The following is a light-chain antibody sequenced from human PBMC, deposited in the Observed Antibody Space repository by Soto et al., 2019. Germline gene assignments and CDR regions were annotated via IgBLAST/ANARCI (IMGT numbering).Light chain of an antibody. CDR3: QQYNSYSWT. CDR1: QSISSW. CDR2: DAS. Sequence: DIQMTQSPSTLSASVGDRVTITCRASQSISSWLAWYQQKPGKAPNLLIYDASSLESGVPSRFSGSGSGTEFTLTISSLQPDDFATYYRQQYNSYSWTFGQGTKVDIK. J-gene: IGKJ1*01. V-gene: IGKV1-5*01.